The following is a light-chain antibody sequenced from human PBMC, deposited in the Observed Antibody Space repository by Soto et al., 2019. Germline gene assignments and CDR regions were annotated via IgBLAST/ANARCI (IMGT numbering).Light chain of an antibody. CDR2: GAS. J-gene: IGKJ1*01. V-gene: IGKV3-15*01. CDR3: QKYNSAPSWT. Sequence: EIVMTQSPATLSVSPGERATLSCRASQSFSTNLAWYQQKPGQAPRLLIYGASTRATGIPARFSGSGSGTDFTLTISSLQPEDVATYYCQKYNSAPSWTFGQGTKVDIK. CDR1: QSFSTN.